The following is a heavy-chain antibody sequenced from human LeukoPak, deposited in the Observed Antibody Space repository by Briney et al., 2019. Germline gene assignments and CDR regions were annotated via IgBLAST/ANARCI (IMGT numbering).Heavy chain of an antibody. Sequence: ASGKVSCKASGYTFTSYGISWVRQAPGQGLEWMGWISAYNGNTNYAQKFQGRVTMTRDTSISTAYMELSRLRSDDTAVYYCARDELERHYDILTGYSRPPRFDPWGQGTLVTVSS. CDR1: GYTFTSYG. CDR3: ARDELERHYDILTGYSRPPRFDP. V-gene: IGHV1-18*01. J-gene: IGHJ5*02. D-gene: IGHD3-9*01. CDR2: ISAYNGNT.